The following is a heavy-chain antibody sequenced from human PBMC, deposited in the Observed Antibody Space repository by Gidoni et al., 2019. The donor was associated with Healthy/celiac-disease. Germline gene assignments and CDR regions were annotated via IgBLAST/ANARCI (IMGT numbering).Heavy chain of an antibody. CDR2: IYYSGST. CDR3: ARRPYIAVAGTYYYYYMDV. Sequence: QVQLQESGPGLVKPSETLSLTCTVSGGSISSYYWSWIRQPPGKGLEWIGYIYYSGSTNYNPSLKSRVTISVDTSKNQFSLKLSSVTAADTAVYYCARRPYIAVAGTYYYYYMDVWGKGTTVTVSS. CDR1: GGSISSYY. D-gene: IGHD6-19*01. V-gene: IGHV4-59*01. J-gene: IGHJ6*03.